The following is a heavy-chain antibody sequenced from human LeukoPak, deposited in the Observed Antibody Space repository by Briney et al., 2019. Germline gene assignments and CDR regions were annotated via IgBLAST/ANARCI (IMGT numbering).Heavy chain of an antibody. Sequence: ASVKVSCKSSGYTFTSYGISWVRQAPGQGREWMGWISAYNGNTTYAQKLQGRVTMTTDTSTSTAYMELRSLRSDDTAVYYCARAEEQGAGFDYWGQGTLVTVSS. V-gene: IGHV1-18*01. CDR1: GYTFTSYG. D-gene: IGHD1-26*01. CDR3: ARAEEQGAGFDY. CDR2: ISAYNGNT. J-gene: IGHJ4*02.